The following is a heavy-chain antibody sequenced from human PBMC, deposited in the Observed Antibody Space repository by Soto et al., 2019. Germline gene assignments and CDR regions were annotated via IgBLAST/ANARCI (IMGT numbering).Heavy chain of an antibody. J-gene: IGHJ4*02. CDR3: APIRGVINGPVDY. D-gene: IGHD3-10*01. CDR2: ISGSGGST. CDR1: GFTFSSYA. Sequence: QSGGSLRLSCAASGFTFSSYAMSWVRQAPGKGLEWVSAISGSGGSTYYADSVKGRFTISRDNSKNTLYLQMNSLRAEDTAVYYCAPIRGVINGPVDYWGQGTLVTVSS. V-gene: IGHV3-23*01.